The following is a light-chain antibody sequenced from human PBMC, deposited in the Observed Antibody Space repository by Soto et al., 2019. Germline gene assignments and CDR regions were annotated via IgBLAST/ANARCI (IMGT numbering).Light chain of an antibody. V-gene: IGLV2-8*01. CDR2: EVS. CDR1: SSDVGGYNY. Sequence: QSALTQPPSASGSPGQSVTISCTGTSSDVGGYNYVSWYQQHPGKAPKLMIYEVSNRPSGVPDRFSGSKSGNTASLIVSGLQAEDEADYYCSSYAGSNNLVFGGGTKLTVL. J-gene: IGLJ2*01. CDR3: SSYAGSNNLV.